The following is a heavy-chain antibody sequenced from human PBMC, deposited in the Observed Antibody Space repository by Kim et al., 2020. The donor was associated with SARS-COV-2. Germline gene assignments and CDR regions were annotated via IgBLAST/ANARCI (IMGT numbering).Heavy chain of an antibody. J-gene: IGHJ4*02. CDR3: AKDHPSSGWPTFDS. CDR2: VNNNNNP. Sequence: GGSLRLSCAASGFTFSRRAMSWVRQVPGKVLEWIASVNNNNNPYYADSVKGRFTVSRDITKDTLYLQMNSLRADDTALYYCAKDHPSSGWPTFDSWGQGTLVDVSS. CDR1: GFTFSRRA. D-gene: IGHD6-19*01. V-gene: IGHV3-23*05.